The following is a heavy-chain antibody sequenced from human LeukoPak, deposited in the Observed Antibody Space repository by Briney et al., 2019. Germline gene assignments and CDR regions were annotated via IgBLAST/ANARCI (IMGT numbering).Heavy chain of an antibody. Sequence: GRSLRLSCAASGFTFSNYAMHWVRQAPGKGLEWVAVISYAGSNKYYVDSVKGRFTISRDNSKNTLYLQMNSLRAEDTAVYYCAKDSLRWSYFYYGMDVWGQGTTVTVSS. CDR1: GFTFSNYA. J-gene: IGHJ6*02. CDR3: AKDSLRWSYFYYGMDV. CDR2: ISYAGSNK. V-gene: IGHV3-30*04. D-gene: IGHD4-23*01.